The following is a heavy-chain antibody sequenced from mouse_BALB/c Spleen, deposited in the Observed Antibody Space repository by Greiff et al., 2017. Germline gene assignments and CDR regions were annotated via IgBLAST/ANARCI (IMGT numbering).Heavy chain of an antibody. CDR2: ISSGSSTI. CDR1: GFTFSSFG. D-gene: IGHD2-3*01. V-gene: IGHV5-17*02. J-gene: IGHJ3*01. CDR3: ARDGPAWFAY. Sequence: EVKLVESGGGLVQPGGSPKLSCAASGFTFSSFGMHWVRQAPEKGLEWVAYISSGSSTIYYADTVKGRFTISRDNPKNTLFLQMTSLRSEDTAMYYCARDGPAWFAYWGQGTLVTVSA.